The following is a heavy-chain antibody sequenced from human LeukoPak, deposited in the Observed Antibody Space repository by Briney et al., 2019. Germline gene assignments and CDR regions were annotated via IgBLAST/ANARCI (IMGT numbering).Heavy chain of an antibody. CDR2: IYTSGST. V-gene: IGHV4-61*02. J-gene: IGHJ5*02. Sequence: SETLSLTCTVSGGSISSGSYYWSWIRPPAGKGLEWIVRIYTSGSTNYNPSLKSLVTISVDTSKNQFSLKLSSVTAADTAVYYCAREDIVVVPAAIRYNWFDPWGQGTLVTVSS. CDR3: AREDIVVVPAAIRYNWFDP. D-gene: IGHD2-2*01. CDR1: GGSISSGSYY.